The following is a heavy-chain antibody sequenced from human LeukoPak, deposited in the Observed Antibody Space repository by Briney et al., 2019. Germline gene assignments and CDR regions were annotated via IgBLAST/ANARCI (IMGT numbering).Heavy chain of an antibody. D-gene: IGHD3-10*01. V-gene: IGHV3-13*01. J-gene: IGHJ3*02. CDR2: ILGLGGASRT. CDR3: ARGGSGYYGFSPSQSYAFDI. CDR1: GFSFSTDG. Sequence: GALRLSCSASGFSFSTDGMSWVRQAPGKGLEWVSGILGLGGASRTYYPGSVKGRFTISRENAKNSLYLQMNSLRAGDTAVYYCARGGSGYYGFSPSQSYAFDIWGQGTMVTVSS.